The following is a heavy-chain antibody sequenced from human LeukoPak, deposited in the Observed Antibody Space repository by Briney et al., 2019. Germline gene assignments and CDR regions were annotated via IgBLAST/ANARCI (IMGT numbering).Heavy chain of an antibody. Sequence: GGSLRLSCAASEFTFSSYEMNWVRQAPGKGLEWVALLPPDGSYQYYADSLKGRFTISRDNFKNALYLQMNSLRLEDTAVYYCARGLHDRSWYGAHWGQGTLLSVSS. CDR2: LPPDGSYQ. V-gene: IGHV3-30*04. CDR1: EFTFSSYE. J-gene: IGHJ4*02. D-gene: IGHD6-13*01. CDR3: ARGLHDRSWYGAH.